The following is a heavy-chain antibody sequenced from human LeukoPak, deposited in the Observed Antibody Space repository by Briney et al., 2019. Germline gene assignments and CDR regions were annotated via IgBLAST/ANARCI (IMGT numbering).Heavy chain of an antibody. CDR2: IYYSGNT. V-gene: IGHV4-59*01. Sequence: SETLSLTCTVSGGSIRSYYWSWIRQPPGKGLEWIGYIYYSGNTNYNPSPKSRVTISVDTSKNQFSLNLSSVTTADTAVYYCARTTGYSSGWYLFDPWGQGTLVIVSS. J-gene: IGHJ5*02. CDR3: ARTTGYSSGWYLFDP. CDR1: GGSIRSYY. D-gene: IGHD6-19*01.